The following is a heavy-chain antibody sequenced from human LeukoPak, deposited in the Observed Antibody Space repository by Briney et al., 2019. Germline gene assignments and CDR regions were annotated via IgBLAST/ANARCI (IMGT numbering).Heavy chain of an antibody. V-gene: IGHV3-23*01. Sequence: PGGSLRLSCAASRFTFNSYAMSWVRQAPGKGLEWVSVIGGSNGITFYVGSVKGRFTISRDNSKDTLYLQMNSLRAEDTAVYYCAKNENSGGGYFAYGGRGPLVPVPS. CDR2: IGGSNGIT. D-gene: IGHD5-12*01. J-gene: IGHJ4*02. CDR1: RFTFNSYA. CDR3: AKNENSGGGYFAY.